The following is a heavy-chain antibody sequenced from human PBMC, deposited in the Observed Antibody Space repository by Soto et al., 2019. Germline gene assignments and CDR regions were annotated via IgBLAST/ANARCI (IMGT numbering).Heavy chain of an antibody. J-gene: IGHJ6*02. D-gene: IGHD1-26*01. Sequence: QVQLVESGGGVVQPGRSLRLSCAASGFTFSSYGMHWVRQAPGKGLEWVAVIWYDGSNKYYADSVKGRFTISRDNSKNTVYLQMNSLRAEDTAVYYCARPWGYYYYYGMDVWGQGTTVTVSS. CDR1: GFTFSSYG. V-gene: IGHV3-33*01. CDR2: IWYDGSNK. CDR3: ARPWGYYYYYGMDV.